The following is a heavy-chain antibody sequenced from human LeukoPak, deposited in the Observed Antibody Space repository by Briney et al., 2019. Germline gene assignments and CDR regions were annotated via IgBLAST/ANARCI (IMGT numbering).Heavy chain of an antibody. Sequence: GGSLRLSCAASGFTFSSYGMHWVRRAPGKGLEWVAFTRYDGSNKYYADSVKGRFTISRDNSKNMLYLQMNSLRAEDTAVYYCAKDPQKWESYFDYWGQGTLVTVSS. J-gene: IGHJ4*02. CDR2: TRYDGSNK. V-gene: IGHV3-30*02. CDR1: GFTFSSYG. D-gene: IGHD1-26*01. CDR3: AKDPQKWESYFDY.